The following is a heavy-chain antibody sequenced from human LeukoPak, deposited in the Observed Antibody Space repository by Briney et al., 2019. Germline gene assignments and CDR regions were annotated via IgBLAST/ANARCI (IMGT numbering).Heavy chain of an antibody. V-gene: IGHV3-74*01. D-gene: IGHD3-22*01. Sequence: GGSLRLSCAASGFTFSSHWMHWVRQAPGKGLVWVSRINSDGSSISYADSVKGRFTISRDNAKNTLYLQMNSLRAEDTAVYYCARDYYDSSGYTHYYYGMDVWGQGTTVTVSS. CDR1: GFTFSSHW. CDR2: INSDGSSI. J-gene: IGHJ6*02. CDR3: ARDYYDSSGYTHYYYGMDV.